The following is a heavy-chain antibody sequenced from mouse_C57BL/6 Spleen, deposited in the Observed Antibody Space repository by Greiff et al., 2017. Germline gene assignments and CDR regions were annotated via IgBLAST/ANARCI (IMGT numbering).Heavy chain of an antibody. D-gene: IGHD1-1*01. CDR2: IRLKSDNYAT. CDR3: TGLFGSSYWYFDV. J-gene: IGHJ1*03. V-gene: IGHV6-3*01. Sequence: EVKVEESGGGLVQPGGSMKLSCVASGFTFSNYWMNWVRQSPEKGLERVAQIRLKSDNYATHYAESVKGRFTISRDDSKSSVYLQMNNLRAEDTGIYYCTGLFGSSYWYFDVWGTGTTVTVSS. CDR1: GFTFSNYW.